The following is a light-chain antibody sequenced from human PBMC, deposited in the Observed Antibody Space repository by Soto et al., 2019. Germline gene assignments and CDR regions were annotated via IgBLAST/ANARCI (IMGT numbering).Light chain of an antibody. J-gene: IGKJ2*01. V-gene: IGKV3-20*01. Sequence: EVVLTQSPGTLSLSPGERATLSCRASQSVSNNYFAWYQQKPGQAPRLLIFGSSDSATGIPDRFSGSGSGTDVPLTISRREAEDFAVYYCQHYGSSPPYTFGQGTKLEIK. CDR3: QHYGSSPPYT. CDR2: GSS. CDR1: QSVSNNY.